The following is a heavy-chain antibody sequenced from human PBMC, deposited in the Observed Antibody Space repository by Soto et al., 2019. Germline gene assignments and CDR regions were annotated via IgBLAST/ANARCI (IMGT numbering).Heavy chain of an antibody. Sequence: QVQLQESGPGLVKPSETLSLTCTVSGDYVTSHYWSWIRQPPGKGLEWIGYVYHSEKTDSSPSLKSRVTISVDTSKNQISLSLTSVSAADTAIYYFARPRVVAHSVWYFDLWGRGTLVTVSS. CDR2: VYHSEKT. V-gene: IGHV4-59*08. J-gene: IGHJ2*01. CDR1: GDYVTSHY. CDR3: ARPRVVAHSVWYFDL.